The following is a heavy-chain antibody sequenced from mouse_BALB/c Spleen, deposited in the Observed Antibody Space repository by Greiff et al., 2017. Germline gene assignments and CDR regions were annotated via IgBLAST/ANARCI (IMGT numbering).Heavy chain of an antibody. CDR3: ASTLYYGSLFAY. CDR2: IDPANGNT. D-gene: IGHD1-1*01. J-gene: IGHJ3*01. Sequence: EVQLQQSGAELVKPGASVKLSCTASGFNIKDTYMHWVKQRPEQGLEWIGRIDPANGNTKYDPKFQGKATITADTSSNTAYLQLSSLTSEDTAVYYCASTLYYGSLFAYWGQGTLVTVSA. V-gene: IGHV14-3*02. CDR1: GFNIKDTY.